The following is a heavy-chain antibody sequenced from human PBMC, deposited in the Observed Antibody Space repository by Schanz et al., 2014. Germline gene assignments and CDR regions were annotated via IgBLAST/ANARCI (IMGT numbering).Heavy chain of an antibody. D-gene: IGHD5-12*01. CDR3: ARDFSAYVGNYFGY. V-gene: IGHV1-18*01. J-gene: IGHJ4*02. CDR1: GYTFTSYG. Sequence: QVQLVQSGAEVKKPGASVKVSCKASGYTFTSYGINWVRQAPGQGLEWMGWINGYNGHTLYAQKFQGRVTMTTDTSTSTSYMELTSLRFDDTAVYYCARDFSAYVGNYFGYWGQGTLGTVAS. CDR2: INGYNGHT.